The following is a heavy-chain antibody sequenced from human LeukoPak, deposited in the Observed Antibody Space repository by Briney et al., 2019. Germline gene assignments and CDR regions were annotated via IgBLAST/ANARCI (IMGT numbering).Heavy chain of an antibody. Sequence: ASVTVSCKASGYTFTGHFIQWVRQAPGQGPEWMGRIDPNDGGTNYAQKFQGRDTMTRDTSISTAYMKLSSLRSGDTAVYYCARGSDSGTPRWFDPWGQGTLVTV. V-gene: IGHV1-2*06. CDR1: GYTFTGHF. D-gene: IGHD1-26*01. J-gene: IGHJ5*02. CDR2: IDPNDGGT. CDR3: ARGSDSGTPRWFDP.